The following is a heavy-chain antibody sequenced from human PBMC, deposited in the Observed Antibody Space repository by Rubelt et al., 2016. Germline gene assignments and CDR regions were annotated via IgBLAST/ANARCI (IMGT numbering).Heavy chain of an antibody. CDR2: IYHSGST. D-gene: IGHD2-15*01. J-gene: IGHJ5*02. Sequence: QVQLQESGPGLVKPSETLSLTCTVSGYSISSGYYWGWIRQPPGKGLEWIGSIYHSGSTYYNPSLKSRVTISVDRSKNQFSLKLSSVTAADTAVYYCARGNAVVAANNWFDPWGQGTLVTVSS. V-gene: IGHV4-38-2*02. CDR3: ARGNAVVAANNWFDP. CDR1: GYSISSGYY.